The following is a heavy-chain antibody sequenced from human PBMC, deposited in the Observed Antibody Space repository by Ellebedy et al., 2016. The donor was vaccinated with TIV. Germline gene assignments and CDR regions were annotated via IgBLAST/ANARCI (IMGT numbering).Heavy chain of an antibody. D-gene: IGHD6-19*01. CDR1: GFTFRTSW. J-gene: IGHJ4*02. CDR2: ITDDGSDT. Sequence: GESLKISCAASGFTFRTSWMHWVRQAPGKGLEWVSRITDDGSDTAYADSVKGRFSISRDKARDIVYLQMNSLRTDDSAVYYCARDAGLATPLDYWGQGVLVTVSS. CDR3: ARDAGLATPLDY. V-gene: IGHV3-74*01.